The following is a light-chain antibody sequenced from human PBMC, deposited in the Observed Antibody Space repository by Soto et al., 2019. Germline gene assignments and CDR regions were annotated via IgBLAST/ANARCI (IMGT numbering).Light chain of an antibody. V-gene: IGLV1-40*01. CDR1: SSDIGAGYH. J-gene: IGLJ3*02. CDR2: GNN. CDR3: QSYDSSLSGSV. Sequence: QSVLTQPPSVSGAPGQRVTISCTGSSSDIGAGYHVHWYQQLPGTAPKLLIYGNNNRPSGVPDRFSGSKSGTSASLAITGLHAEDEADYYCQSYDSSLSGSVFGGGTKLTVL.